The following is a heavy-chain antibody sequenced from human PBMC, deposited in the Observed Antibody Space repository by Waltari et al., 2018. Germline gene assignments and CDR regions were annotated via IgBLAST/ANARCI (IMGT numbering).Heavy chain of an antibody. CDR2: IQYDGNKT. D-gene: IGHD3-3*01. Sequence: QVQLVESGGGVVPPGGSVRRSCAAAGFTERNYGMQWSRQAPGQGLEWLAFIQYDGNKTHFADTVQGRFSISRDTSKTTLYLQITSLRAEDTAVYYCAKAPYYDLLSGYDAFDTWGQGTKVTVSS. V-gene: IGHV3-30*02. J-gene: IGHJ3*02. CDR3: AKAPYYDLLSGYDAFDT. CDR1: GFTERNYG.